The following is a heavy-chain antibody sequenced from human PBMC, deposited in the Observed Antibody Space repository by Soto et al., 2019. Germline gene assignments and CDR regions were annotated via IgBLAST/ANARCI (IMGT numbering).Heavy chain of an antibody. Sequence: GGSLRLSCAASGFSFSTYAMHWVRQAPGKGLEWVAVISYDGGNKYYADSVKGRFTISRDNSKNTLYVQMNSLRAEDTAVYYFARVSAFFWGGPIRGVPTGFDPWGQGTLVTVSS. D-gene: IGHD3-3*01. J-gene: IGHJ5*02. CDR2: ISYDGGNK. CDR1: GFSFSTYA. CDR3: ARVSAFFWGGPIRGVPTGFDP. V-gene: IGHV3-30-3*01.